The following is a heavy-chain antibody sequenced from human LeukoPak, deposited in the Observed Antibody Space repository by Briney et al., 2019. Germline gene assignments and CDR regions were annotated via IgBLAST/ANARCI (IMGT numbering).Heavy chain of an antibody. D-gene: IGHD4/OR15-4a*01. V-gene: IGHV3-23*01. CDR2: TSDRGDYT. J-gene: IGHJ4*02. CDR1: GFTFSSYT. Sequence: GGSLRLSCAASGFTFSSYTMSWVRQAPGKGLEWVSGTSDRGDYTYYADSVKGRFTISRDTSKNTLYLQMNSPRAEDTALYFCAKKAQYDGHYPLDYWGQGTLVTVSA. CDR3: AKKAQYDGHYPLDY.